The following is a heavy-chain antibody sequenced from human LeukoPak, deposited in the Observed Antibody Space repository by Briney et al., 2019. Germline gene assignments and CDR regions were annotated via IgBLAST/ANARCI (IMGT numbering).Heavy chain of an antibody. V-gene: IGHV4-34*01. D-gene: IGHD3-16*02. CDR3: ARGLRYDYVWGSYRYNRGFDY. Sequence: PSETLSLTCTVSGGSISSYYWSWIRQPPGKGLEWIGEINHSGSTNYNPSLKSRVTISVDTSKNQFSLKLSSVTAADTAVYYCARGLRYDYVWGSYRYNRGFDYWGQGTLVTVSS. J-gene: IGHJ4*02. CDR2: INHSGST. CDR1: GGSISSYY.